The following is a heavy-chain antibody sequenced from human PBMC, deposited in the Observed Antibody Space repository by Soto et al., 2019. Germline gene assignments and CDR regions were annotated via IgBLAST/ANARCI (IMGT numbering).Heavy chain of an antibody. Sequence: QVQLQESGPGLVKPSETLSLTCIVSGGSINNYYWSWIRQPPGQGLEWLGHIYQSGSTNYNPSLKSRVIISVDTSKNQFSLRLSAVTAADTALYYCARGLLKYSSSTEFDYWGQGSLVTVSS. CDR2: IYQSGST. J-gene: IGHJ4*02. CDR1: GGSINNYY. V-gene: IGHV4-59*01. CDR3: ARGLLKYSSSTEFDY. D-gene: IGHD6-6*01.